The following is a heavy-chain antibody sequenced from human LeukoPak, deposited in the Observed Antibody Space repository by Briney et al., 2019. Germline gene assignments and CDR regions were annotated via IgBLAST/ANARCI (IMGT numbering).Heavy chain of an antibody. CDR3: ARGMAMPSPDY. J-gene: IGHJ4*02. Sequence: GASVNVSCKASGYTFTRYGITWVRQAPGQGLEWMGWISAYNGNTNYAQKLQGRVIMTTDTSTSTAHMEVRSLRSDDTAVYYCARGMAMPSPDYWGQGTLVTVSS. V-gene: IGHV1-18*01. CDR2: ISAYNGNT. D-gene: IGHD2-2*01. CDR1: GYTFTRYG.